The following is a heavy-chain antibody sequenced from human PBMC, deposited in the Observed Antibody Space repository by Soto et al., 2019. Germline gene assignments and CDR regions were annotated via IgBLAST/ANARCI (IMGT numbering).Heavy chain of an antibody. D-gene: IGHD6-13*01. CDR1: GFTFSSYG. CDR2: ISYDGSNK. V-gene: IGHV3-30*18. Sequence: PGGSLRLSCAASGFTFSSYGMHWVRQAPGKGLEWVAVISYDGSNKYYADSVKGRFTISRDNSKNTLYLQMNSLRAEDTAVYYCAKDSREQQLAYWGQGTLVTVSS. J-gene: IGHJ4*02. CDR3: AKDSREQQLAY.